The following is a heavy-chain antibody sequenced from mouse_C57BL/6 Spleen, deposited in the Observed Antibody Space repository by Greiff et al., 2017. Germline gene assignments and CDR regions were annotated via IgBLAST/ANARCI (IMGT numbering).Heavy chain of an antibody. CDR2: IYPSDSET. V-gene: IGHV1-61*01. CDR1: GYTFTSYW. J-gene: IGHJ2*01. Sequence: VQLQQPGAELVRPGSSVKLSCKASGYTFTSYWMDWVKQRPGQGLEWIGNIYPSDSETHYNQKFKDKATLTVDKSSSTAYMQLSSLTSEASAVYDCERGGYDDVPFDYWGQGTTLTVSS. CDR3: ERGGYDDVPFDY. D-gene: IGHD2-2*01.